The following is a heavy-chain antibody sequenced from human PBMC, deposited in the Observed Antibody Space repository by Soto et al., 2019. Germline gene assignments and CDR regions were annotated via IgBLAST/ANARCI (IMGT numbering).Heavy chain of an antibody. D-gene: IGHD1-1*01. CDR2: ISAHNGNT. J-gene: IGHJ4*02. CDR3: ARGRYGDY. Sequence: QVHLVQSGAEVKKPGASVKVSCKGSGYGFTTYGITWVRQAPGQGLEWMAWISAHNGNTNYAQKLQGRVTVTRDTSTCTAYTELRSLRSDDTAVYYCARGRYGDYWGQGALVTVSS. CDR1: GYGFTTYG. V-gene: IGHV1-18*01.